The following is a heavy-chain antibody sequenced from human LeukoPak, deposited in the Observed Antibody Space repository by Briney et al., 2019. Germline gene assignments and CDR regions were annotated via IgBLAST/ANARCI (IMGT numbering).Heavy chain of an antibody. D-gene: IGHD6-25*01. Sequence: GGSLRLSCAASEFTFSAYWMHWVRRAPGKGLVWVSRIRGDGSMTNYADSVKGRFTISRDNAKNTLYLQMNSLRLEDTAVYYCARENLAAAADYWGQRTVVTVSS. J-gene: IGHJ4*02. CDR1: EFTFSAYW. CDR2: IRGDGSMT. V-gene: IGHV3-74*01. CDR3: ARENLAAAADY.